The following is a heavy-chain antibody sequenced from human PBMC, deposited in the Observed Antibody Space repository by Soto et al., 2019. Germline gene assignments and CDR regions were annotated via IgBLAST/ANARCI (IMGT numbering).Heavy chain of an antibody. CDR2: ISPYNGKT. J-gene: IGHJ5*02. D-gene: IGHD6-13*01. V-gene: IGHV1-18*01. CDR3: AAAGDRAAAETGWFDP. CDR1: GYTFTNYG. Sequence: QVQLVQSGAEVKNPGASVKVSCKAYGYTFTNYGISWVRKAPGQGLQWMGWISPYNGKTKYVQKFQGRVTMTTDTTTSTAYMELRRLRFDDTAVYYCAAAGDRAAAETGWFDPWGQGTLVTVSA.